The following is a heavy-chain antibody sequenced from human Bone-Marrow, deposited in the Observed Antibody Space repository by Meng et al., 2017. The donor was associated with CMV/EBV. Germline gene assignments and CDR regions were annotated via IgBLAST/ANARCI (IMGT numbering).Heavy chain of an antibody. D-gene: IGHD1-26*01. Sequence: GESLKISCSASRFTFSSYWMSWVRQTPGKGLEWVANTKQDGSEKYYVDSVKGRFTISRDNAKNTLYLQMNSLRAEDTAVYYCARDPLASYRDYWGQGTMVTVSS. V-gene: IGHV3-7*01. CDR2: TKQDGSEK. CDR3: ARDPLASYRDY. CDR1: RFTFSSYW. J-gene: IGHJ4*02.